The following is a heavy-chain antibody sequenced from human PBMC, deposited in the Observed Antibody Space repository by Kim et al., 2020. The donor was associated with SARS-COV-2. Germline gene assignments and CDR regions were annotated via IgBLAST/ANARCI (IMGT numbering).Heavy chain of an antibody. CDR3: ARDRAADYYGSGTFYWYFDL. CDR1: GFTFSSYH. D-gene: IGHD3-10*01. V-gene: IGHV3-30*04. J-gene: IGHJ2*01. Sequence: GGSLRLSCAASGFTFSSYHIHWVRQAPGKGLEWVAVISYDGSSKYYADSVKGRFTISRDNSKDTLYLQMNSLRVEDTAVYYCARDRAADYYGSGTFYWYFDLWGRGTLVTVSS. CDR2: ISYDGSSK.